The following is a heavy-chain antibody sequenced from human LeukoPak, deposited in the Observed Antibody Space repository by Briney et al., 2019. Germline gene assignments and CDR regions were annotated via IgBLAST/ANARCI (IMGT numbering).Heavy chain of an antibody. CDR3: ARVAAGFDI. D-gene: IGHD6-25*01. Sequence: PGGSLRLSCAASGFTFSSYSMNWVRQAPGKGLEWVANIIQDGSENYFVDSVKGRFTISRDNARNSLYLQMSSLRVEDTAVYYCARVAAGFDIWGQGTMVTVSS. J-gene: IGHJ3*02. CDR1: GFTFSSYS. CDR2: IIQDGSEN. V-gene: IGHV3-7*01.